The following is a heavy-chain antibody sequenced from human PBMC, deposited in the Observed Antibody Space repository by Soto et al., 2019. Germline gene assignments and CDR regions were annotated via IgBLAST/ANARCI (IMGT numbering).Heavy chain of an antibody. J-gene: IGHJ6*03. CDR3: ATSTVTNFEYYYYMDV. Sequence: GGSLRLSCAASGFTFSDYYMSWIRQAPGKGLEWVSYISSSGSTIYYADSVKGRFTISRDNAKNSLYLQMNSLRAEDTAVYYCATSTVTNFEYYYYMDVWGKGTTVTVSS. D-gene: IGHD4-17*01. CDR1: GFTFSDYY. V-gene: IGHV3-11*01. CDR2: ISSSGSTI.